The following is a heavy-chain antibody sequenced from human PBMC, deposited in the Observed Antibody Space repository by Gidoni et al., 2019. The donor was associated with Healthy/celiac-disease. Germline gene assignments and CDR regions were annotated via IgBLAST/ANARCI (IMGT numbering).Heavy chain of an antibody. CDR1: AGSFSGYY. D-gene: IGHD3-3*01. CDR3: ARDSDRDRFLEWLLGVSYGMDV. Sequence: QVPLQQWGAGLLKPSETLSLTCAVYAGSFSGYYWSCIRQPPGKGLEWIGEINHSGSTNYNPSLKSRVTISVDTSKNQFSLKLSSVTAADTAVYYGARDSDRDRFLEWLLGVSYGMDVWGQGTTVTVSS. V-gene: IGHV4-34*01. J-gene: IGHJ6*02. CDR2: INHSGST.